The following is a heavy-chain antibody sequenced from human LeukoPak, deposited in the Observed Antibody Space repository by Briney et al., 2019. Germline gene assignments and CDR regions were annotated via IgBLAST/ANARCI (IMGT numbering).Heavy chain of an antibody. D-gene: IGHD6-25*01. CDR2: ISSDGSII. Sequence: PGGSLRLSCAASGFTFSSYWMSWVRQGPGKGLEWVSYISSDGSIIYYADSVKGRFTISRDNAKNSLYLQMDSLRAEDTAVSYCVRGRYSSGHWGQGTLVTVSS. V-gene: IGHV3-48*04. J-gene: IGHJ4*02. CDR3: VRGRYSSGH. CDR1: GFTFSSYW.